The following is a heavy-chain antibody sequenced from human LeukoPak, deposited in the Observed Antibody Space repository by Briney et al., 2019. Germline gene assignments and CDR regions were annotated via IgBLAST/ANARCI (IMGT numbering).Heavy chain of an antibody. CDR1: GGSFSGYY. V-gene: IGHV4-34*01. CDR2: INHSGST. J-gene: IGHJ6*03. Sequence: SETLSLTCAVYGGSFSGYYWSWIRQPPGKGLEWIGEINHSGSTNYNPSLKSRVTISVDTSKNQFSLKLSSVTAADTAVYYCARDGLELAYCGGDCSLYYYYYYYMDVWGKGTTVTVSS. CDR3: ARDGLELAYCGGDCSLYYYYYYYMDV. D-gene: IGHD2-21*01.